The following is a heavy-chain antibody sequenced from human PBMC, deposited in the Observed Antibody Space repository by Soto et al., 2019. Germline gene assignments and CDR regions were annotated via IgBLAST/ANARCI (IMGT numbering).Heavy chain of an antibody. CDR1: GYTFTSYD. V-gene: IGHV1-8*01. CDR2: MNPNSGNT. CDR3: ARGRPHTKRQGYYSYYIDV. D-gene: IGHD2-8*01. J-gene: IGHJ6*03. Sequence: ASVKVSCKASGYTFTSYDINWVRQATGQGLEWMGWMNPNSGNTGYAQKFQGRVTMTRNTSISTAYMELSSLRSEDTAVYYCARGRPHTKRQGYYSYYIDVWGKGATVTVSS.